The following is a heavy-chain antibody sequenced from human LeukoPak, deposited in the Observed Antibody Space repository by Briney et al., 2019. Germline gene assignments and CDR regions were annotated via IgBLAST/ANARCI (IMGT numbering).Heavy chain of an antibody. CDR2: ISRGGDYI. D-gene: IGHD3-22*01. CDR3: ARDLSTGYYFDS. Sequence: GGSLRLSYAASGFTFSSYSMNWVRQAPEKGLEWVSSISRGGDYIYYADSVKGRFTISRDNAKNSLYLQMNSLRAEDTAVYYCARDLSTGYYFDSWGQGTLVSVSS. V-gene: IGHV3-21*01. CDR1: GFTFSSYS. J-gene: IGHJ4*02.